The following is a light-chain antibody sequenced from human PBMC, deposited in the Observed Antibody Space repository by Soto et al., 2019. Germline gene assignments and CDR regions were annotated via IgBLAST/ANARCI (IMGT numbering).Light chain of an antibody. CDR1: QSIGSW. CDR2: KAS. CDR3: QQYTSYPVT. J-gene: IGKJ4*01. Sequence: ENQMTHSPSTLSATVGDRVTITCRASQSIGSWLAWYQQKPGKAPKFLIYKASSLASGVPSRFSGSGSGTDFTLTISSLQPDDFATYYCQQYTSYPVTFGGGTKVDI. V-gene: IGKV1-5*03.